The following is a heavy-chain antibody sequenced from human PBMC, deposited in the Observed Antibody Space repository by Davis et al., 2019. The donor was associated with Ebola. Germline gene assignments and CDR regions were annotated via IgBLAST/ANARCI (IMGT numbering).Heavy chain of an antibody. Sequence: SLKISCVASGVSLHDHAMHWVRQAPGKGLEWVAAVSWNSDGVGYADSVKGRFTVSRDNAKNSLYLQMNGLRVEDTAFYYCGKDLTPGGMDVWGQGTTVTVSS. J-gene: IGHJ6*02. CDR2: VSWNSDGV. CDR3: GKDLTPGGMDV. V-gene: IGHV3-9*01. D-gene: IGHD3-16*01. CDR1: GVSLHDHA.